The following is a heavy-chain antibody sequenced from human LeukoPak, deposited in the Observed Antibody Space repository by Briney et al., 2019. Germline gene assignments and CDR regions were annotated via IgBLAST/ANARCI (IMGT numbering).Heavy chain of an antibody. CDR2: IYASGST. V-gene: IGHV4-4*07. Sequence: SVTLSLTCTVSTGSMNSYYWGWVRQPAGKGLEWIGRIYASGSTNYNPSLKSRVTISEDTAKNQFFLKLSSVTAADAAIYYCARDLSGTGATTLAYWGQGILVTVSS. D-gene: IGHD1-26*01. CDR1: TGSMNSYY. CDR3: ARDLSGTGATTLAY. J-gene: IGHJ4*02.